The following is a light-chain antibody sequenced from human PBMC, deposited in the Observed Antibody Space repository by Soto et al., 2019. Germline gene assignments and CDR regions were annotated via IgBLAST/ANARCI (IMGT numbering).Light chain of an antibody. Sequence: EIVLTQSPGTLSLSPGERATLSCRASQSVSSSYLAWYQQKPGQAPRLLIYGASSRATGIPDRFSGSGSGTDFTLTSSRLEPEDFAVYYCQQYGSSPPYTFGQGTKLE. V-gene: IGKV3-20*01. CDR2: GAS. CDR1: QSVSSSY. CDR3: QQYGSSPPYT. J-gene: IGKJ2*01.